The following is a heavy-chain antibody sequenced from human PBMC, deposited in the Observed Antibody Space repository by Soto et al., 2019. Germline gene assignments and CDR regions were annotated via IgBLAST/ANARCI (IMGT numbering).Heavy chain of an antibody. Sequence: EVQLVESGGGLVQPWESLRLSCAASGFTFSNSWMSWGRQAPGKGLEWVTNIKEDGSEKDYVDPVKGRFTITRDNAKNSLYLQMNNLRAEDTAVYFCTRKRFGMDVWGQGTTVTVSS. CDR1: GFTFSNSW. J-gene: IGHJ6*02. CDR2: IKEDGSEK. CDR3: TRKRFGMDV. V-gene: IGHV3-7*03.